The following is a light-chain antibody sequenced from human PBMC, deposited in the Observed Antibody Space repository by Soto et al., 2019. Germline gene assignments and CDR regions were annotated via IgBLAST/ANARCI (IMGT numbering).Light chain of an antibody. Sequence: EIVMTHSPAPLSVSPGERATLSCRASQSVSNNLAWYQQKPGQDPRLLIYGASTKATAIPARFSRSGSGTEYTLTIGSLQSEDFAVYFCQQYYNWPYTVGQGTKLE. CDR2: GAS. CDR3: QQYYNWPYT. V-gene: IGKV3-15*01. J-gene: IGKJ2*01. CDR1: QSVSNN.